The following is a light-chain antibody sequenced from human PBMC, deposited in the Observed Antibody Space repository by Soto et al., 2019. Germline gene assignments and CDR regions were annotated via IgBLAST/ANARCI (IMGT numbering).Light chain of an antibody. Sequence: EIVMTHSPAALSVSPGERATLSCRASQSVSSNLAWYQQKPGQAPRLLIYGASTRATGVPARFSGSGSGTEFTLTISSLQSEDFEVYYCQQYNNWPRTFGQGTRLEIK. V-gene: IGKV3-15*01. CDR2: GAS. CDR3: QQYNNWPRT. J-gene: IGKJ5*01. CDR1: QSVSSN.